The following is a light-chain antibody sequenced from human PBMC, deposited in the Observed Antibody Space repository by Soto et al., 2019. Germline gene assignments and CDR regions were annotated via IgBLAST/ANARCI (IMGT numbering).Light chain of an antibody. Sequence: EIVLTQSPATLSLSPGERASLSCRASQSISSFLAWSQQKPGQAPRLLIHGASNRAPGIPARFSGSGSGTDFTLTISSLEPEDFAIYFCHQRSNWPLLTFGGGTKVEIK. CDR2: GAS. J-gene: IGKJ4*01. CDR3: HQRSNWPLLT. CDR1: QSISSF. V-gene: IGKV3-11*01.